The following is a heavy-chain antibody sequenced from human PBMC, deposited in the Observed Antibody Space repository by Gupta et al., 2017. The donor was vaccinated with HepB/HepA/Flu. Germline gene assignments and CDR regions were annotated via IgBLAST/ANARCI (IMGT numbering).Heavy chain of an antibody. V-gene: IGHV3-33*01. J-gene: IGHJ5*02. CDR2: IWYDGGNK. D-gene: IGHD2-2*02. Sequence: QVQLVESGGGVVQPGRSLRLSCAATGFTFSNYVIHWVRQAPGKGLEWVAVIWYDGGNKYYAESVKGRFTISRDNSKNTLFLQMNSLRAEDTAVYYCARDRGCTSTSCYTWAGWFDPWGQGTLVTVSS. CDR1: GFTFSNYV. CDR3: ARDRGCTSTSCYTWAGWFDP.